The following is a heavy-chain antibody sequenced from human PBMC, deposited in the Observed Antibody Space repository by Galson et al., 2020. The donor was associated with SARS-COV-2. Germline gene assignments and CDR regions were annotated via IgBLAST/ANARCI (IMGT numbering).Heavy chain of an antibody. CDR3: AKEPRITIFGVVTRSGMDV. Sequence: GGFLRLSCAASGLSFSNYGMSWVRQAPGKGLEWVSYISGSGGYTSYADSVKGRFTISRDNSKDILFLQMNSLGAEDTAVYFCAKEPRITIFGVVTRSGMDVWGQGTTVTVSS. CDR1: GLSFSNYG. CDR2: ISGSGGYT. D-gene: IGHD3-3*01. J-gene: IGHJ6*02. V-gene: IGHV3-23*01.